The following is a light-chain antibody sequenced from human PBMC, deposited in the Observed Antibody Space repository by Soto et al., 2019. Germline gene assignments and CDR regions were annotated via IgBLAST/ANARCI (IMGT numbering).Light chain of an antibody. CDR3: QSYGSSLSGSGV. V-gene: IGLV1-40*01. J-gene: IGLJ1*01. Sequence: QSVLTQPTSVSGAPGQRVTISCTGSSSNIGAGYDVHWYQQLPGTAPKLLIYGNSNRPSGVPDRFSGSKSGTSASLAITGLQAEDEADYYCQSYGSSLSGSGVFGTGTKLTVL. CDR2: GNS. CDR1: SSNIGAGYD.